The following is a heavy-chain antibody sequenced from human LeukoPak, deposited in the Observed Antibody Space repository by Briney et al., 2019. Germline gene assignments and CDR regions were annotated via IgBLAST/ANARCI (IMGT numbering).Heavy chain of an antibody. V-gene: IGHV3-23*01. Sequence: PGGSLRLSGAASGFTFSSYAMSWVRQAPGKGLEWVSAISGSGGSTYYADSVKGRFTISRDNSKNTLYLQMNSLRAEDTAVYYCAKDITGLTANTKIVVVTAIHPNFDYWGQGTLVTVSS. CDR1: GFTFSSYA. J-gene: IGHJ4*02. D-gene: IGHD2-21*02. CDR3: AKDITGLTANTKIVVVTAIHPNFDY. CDR2: ISGSGGST.